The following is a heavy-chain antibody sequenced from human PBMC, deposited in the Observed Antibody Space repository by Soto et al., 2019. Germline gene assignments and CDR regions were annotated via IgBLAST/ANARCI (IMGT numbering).Heavy chain of an antibody. Sequence: SETLSLTCTVSGGSISSGGYYWSWIRQHPGKGLEWIGCISYGGSTSYNPSLKSRVTISVDTSKNQFSLKLTSVTAADTAVYYCSRGILVWGQGALVTVSS. J-gene: IGHJ4*02. CDR3: SRGILV. CDR2: ISYGGST. CDR1: GGSISSGGYY. V-gene: IGHV4-31*03. D-gene: IGHD5-18*01.